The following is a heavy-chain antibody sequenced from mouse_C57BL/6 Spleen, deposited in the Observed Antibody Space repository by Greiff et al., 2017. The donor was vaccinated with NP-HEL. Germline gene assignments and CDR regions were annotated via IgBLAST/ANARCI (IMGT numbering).Heavy chain of an antibody. V-gene: IGHV1-50*01. Sequence: QVQLQQPGAELVKPGASVKLSCKASGYTFTSYWMQWVKQRPGQGLEWIGEIDPSDSYTNYNQKFKGKATLTVDTSSSTAYMQLSGLTSEDSAVYSCARRGGYYVYYAMDYWGQGTSVTVSS. CDR2: IDPSDSYT. CDR3: ARRGGYYVYYAMDY. J-gene: IGHJ4*01. CDR1: GYTFTSYW. D-gene: IGHD2-3*01.